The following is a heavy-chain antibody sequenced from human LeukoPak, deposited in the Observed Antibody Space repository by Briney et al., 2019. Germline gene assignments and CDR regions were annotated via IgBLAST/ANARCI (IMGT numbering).Heavy chain of an antibody. CDR3: ARAGAAAGTPFDY. D-gene: IGHD6-13*01. Sequence: ASVKVSCKASGYTFSSYGISWVRQAPGRGLEWMGWITSYNGNTKYAQQLQGRVTMTTDTSTGTAYMELRSLRSDDTVVYYCARAGAAAGTPFDYWGQGTLVTVSS. CDR2: ITSYNGNT. CDR1: GYTFSSYG. J-gene: IGHJ4*02. V-gene: IGHV1-18*01.